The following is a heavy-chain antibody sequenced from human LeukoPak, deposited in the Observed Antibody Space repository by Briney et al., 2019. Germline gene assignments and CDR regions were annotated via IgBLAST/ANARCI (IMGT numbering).Heavy chain of an antibody. CDR2: INHSGST. D-gene: IGHD6-19*01. CDR1: GGSFSGYY. Sequence: SETLSLTCAVYGGSFSGYYWSWIRRPPGKGLEWIGEINHSGSTNYNPSLKSRVTISVDTSKNQFSLKLSSVTAADTAVYYCARGLGYSSGWYGWFDPWGQGTLVTVSS. J-gene: IGHJ5*02. CDR3: ARGLGYSSGWYGWFDP. V-gene: IGHV4-34*01.